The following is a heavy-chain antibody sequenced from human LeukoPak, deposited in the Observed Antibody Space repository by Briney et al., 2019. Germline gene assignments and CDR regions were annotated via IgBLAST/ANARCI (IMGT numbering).Heavy chain of an antibody. Sequence: PSETLSLTCTVSGGSISSGSYYWSWIRQPAGKGLEWIGRIYTSGSTNYNPSLKSRVTMSVDTSKNQFSLKLSSVTAADTAVYYCARGPGDWLTNYYYYMDVWGKGTTVTISS. CDR3: ARGPGDWLTNYYYYMDV. D-gene: IGHD3-9*01. V-gene: IGHV4-61*02. CDR2: IYTSGST. J-gene: IGHJ6*03. CDR1: GGSISSGSYY.